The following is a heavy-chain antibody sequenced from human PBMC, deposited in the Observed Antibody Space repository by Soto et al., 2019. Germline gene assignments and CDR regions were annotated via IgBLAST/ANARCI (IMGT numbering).Heavy chain of an antibody. V-gene: IGHV3-73*01. CDR1: GFIFSDSP. CDR2: IRSKVNSYGT. CDR3: ARQWDYYDSSGRLDD. J-gene: IGHJ4*02. Sequence: EVQLVESGGGLVQPGGSLKLSCVVSGFIFSDSPMHWVRQASGKGLEWVGRIRSKVNSYGTAYAASVKGRFTVSRDDSKNTAYLQMDGLKIEETAMYYCARQWDYYDSSGRLDDWGQGTQVTVSS. D-gene: IGHD3-22*01.